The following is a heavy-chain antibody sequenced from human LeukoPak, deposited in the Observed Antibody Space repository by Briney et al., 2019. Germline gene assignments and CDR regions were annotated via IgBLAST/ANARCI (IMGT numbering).Heavy chain of an antibody. D-gene: IGHD6-6*01. J-gene: IGHJ4*02. CDR2: IYYSGST. Sequence: SETLSLTCTVSGGSVNSGDYYWSWIRQPPGKGLEWIGYIYYSGSTKYNPSLRSRVTISIDTSKNQFSLKLSSVTAADTAVYYCARDLSGSSSFGSWGQGTLVTVSS. CDR1: GGSVNSGDYY. V-gene: IGHV4-61*08. CDR3: ARDLSGSSSFGS.